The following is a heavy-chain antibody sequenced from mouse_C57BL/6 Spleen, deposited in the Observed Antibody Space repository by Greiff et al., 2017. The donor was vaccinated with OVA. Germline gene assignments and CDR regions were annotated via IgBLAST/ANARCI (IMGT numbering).Heavy chain of an antibody. V-gene: IGHV5-17*01. J-gene: IGHJ3*01. Sequence: DVQLVGSGGGLVKPGGSLKLSCAASGFTFSDYGMHWVRQAPEKGLEWVAYISSGSSTIYYADTVKGRFTISRDNAKNTLFLQMTSLRSEDTAMYYCARGIYYDYDGAWFAYWGQGTLVTVSA. CDR3: ARGIYYDYDGAWFAY. CDR2: ISSGSSTI. D-gene: IGHD2-4*01. CDR1: GFTFSDYG.